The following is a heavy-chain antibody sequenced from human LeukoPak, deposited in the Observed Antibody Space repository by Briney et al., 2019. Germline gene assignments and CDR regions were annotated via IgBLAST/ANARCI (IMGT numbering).Heavy chain of an antibody. CDR3: ARRLDYYDSSGYKYYFDY. D-gene: IGHD3-22*01. V-gene: IGHV4-39*01. J-gene: IGHJ4*02. CDR1: GGSISSYY. Sequence: SETLSLTCTVSGGSISSYYWSWIRQPPVKELEWIGSIYYSGSTYYNPSLKSRVTISVDTSKNQFSLKLSSVTAADTAVYYCARRLDYYDSSGYKYYFDYWGQGTLVTVSS. CDR2: IYYSGST.